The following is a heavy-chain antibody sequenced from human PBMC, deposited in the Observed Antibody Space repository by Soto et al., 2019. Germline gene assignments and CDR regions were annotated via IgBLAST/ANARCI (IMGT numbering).Heavy chain of an antibody. Sequence: EVHLVESGGGLVKPGGSLRLSCAVSGFTFSSCTMNWVRQAPGKGLEWVSSISPSSGHIYYADSVKGRFTISRDNAKNSVFLQMNSLTGEDTAVYYCSGCSGGACHKNYGMDVWGQGTRVTVSS. D-gene: IGHD2-15*01. CDR2: ISPSSGHI. J-gene: IGHJ6*02. V-gene: IGHV3-21*06. CDR1: GFTFSSCT. CDR3: SGCSGGACHKNYGMDV.